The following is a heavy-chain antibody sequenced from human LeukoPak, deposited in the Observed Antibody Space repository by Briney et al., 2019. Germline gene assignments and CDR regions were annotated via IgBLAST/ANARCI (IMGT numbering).Heavy chain of an antibody. CDR3: ARVAYSSSWYSGLNAFDI. V-gene: IGHV1-2*02. J-gene: IGHJ3*02. Sequence: ASVKVSFKASGYTFTGYYMHWVRQAPGQGLEWMGWINPNSGGTNYAQKFQGRVTMTRDTSISTAYMELSRLRPDDTAVYYCARVAYSSSWYSGLNAFDIWGQGTMVTVSS. CDR2: INPNSGGT. D-gene: IGHD6-13*01. CDR1: GYTFTGYY.